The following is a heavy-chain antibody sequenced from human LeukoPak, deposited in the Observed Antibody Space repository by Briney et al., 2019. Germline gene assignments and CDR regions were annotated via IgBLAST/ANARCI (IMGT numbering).Heavy chain of an antibody. V-gene: IGHV3-48*02. D-gene: IGHD2-21*02. J-gene: IGHJ3*01. CDR3: ARATAFHDFDV. Sequence: GGSQRNSCAASGFTFSNYNMNWVRQAPGKGLEWVSYISSSSSTIYYAGSVKGRFTISRDNAKNSLYLQMNSLRDKDTAVYYCARATAFHDFDVWGQGPMFTLTS. CDR1: GFTFSNYN. CDR2: ISSSSSTI.